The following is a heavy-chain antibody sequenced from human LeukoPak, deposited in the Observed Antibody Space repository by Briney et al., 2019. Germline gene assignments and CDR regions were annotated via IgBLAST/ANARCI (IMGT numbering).Heavy chain of an antibody. J-gene: IGHJ5*02. Sequence: PSGTLSLTCAVSGASISSNNWWSWVRQSPGKGLEWIGEFYHSGSTNSNPSLKSRVTISVDKSKNEFSLKLRSVTAADTAVYYCARLGGPGYCTGTSCRGNWFDPWGQGTLVTVSS. CDR1: GASISSNNW. V-gene: IGHV4-4*02. CDR3: ARLGGPGYCTGTSCRGNWFDP. CDR2: FYHSGST. D-gene: IGHD2-8*02.